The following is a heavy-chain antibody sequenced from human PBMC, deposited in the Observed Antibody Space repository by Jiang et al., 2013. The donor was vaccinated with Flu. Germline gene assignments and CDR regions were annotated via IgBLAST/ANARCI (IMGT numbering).Heavy chain of an antibody. J-gene: IGHJ1*01. D-gene: IGHD4/OR15-4a*01. V-gene: IGHV3-33*01. CDR3: ARSMVLTPLGL. CDR1: GFVFSSYG. CDR2: VWYDGTNK. Sequence: VQLVESGGGVVQPGRSLRLSCAASGFVFSSYGMHWVRQAPGKGLEWVAAVWYDGTNKNYADSVKGRFTISRDNSKNTLYLQMNSLGAEDTAVYYCARSMVLTPLGLWGQGTLVTVSA.